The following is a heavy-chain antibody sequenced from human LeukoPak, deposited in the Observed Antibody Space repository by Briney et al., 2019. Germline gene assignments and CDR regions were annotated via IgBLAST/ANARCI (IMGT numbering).Heavy chain of an antibody. CDR3: SRDHTVAGIVLGS. CDR1: GFTFSSFW. V-gene: IGHV3-7*01. D-gene: IGHD6-19*01. J-gene: IGHJ5*02. Sequence: GGSLRLSCAASGFTFSSFWMNWVRQVPGMGLEWVANINQDGSEKFYVDAVKGRFTISRDNAKNSVYLHMNILRAEDTAVYYWSRDHTVAGIVLGSWGQGALVTVSS. CDR2: INQDGSEK.